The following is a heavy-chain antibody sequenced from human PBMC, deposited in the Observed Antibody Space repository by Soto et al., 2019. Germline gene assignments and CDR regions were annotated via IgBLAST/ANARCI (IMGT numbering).Heavy chain of an antibody. D-gene: IGHD6-19*01. CDR2: ISSSSSYI. Sequence: EVQLVESGGGLVKPGGSLRLSCAASGFTFSSYSMNWVRQAPGKGLEWVSSISSSSSYIYYADSVKGRFTISRDNAKNVLYLQMNSRRAEDTAVYYCARGRQWPHKTIDYWGQGTLVTVSS. CDR1: GFTFSSYS. V-gene: IGHV3-21*01. J-gene: IGHJ4*02. CDR3: ARGRQWPHKTIDY.